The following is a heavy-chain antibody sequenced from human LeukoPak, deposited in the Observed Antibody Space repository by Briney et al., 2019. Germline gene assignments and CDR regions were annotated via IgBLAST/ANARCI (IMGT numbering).Heavy chain of an antibody. CDR3: ARGRDSSSPYYFDY. Sequence: SVKVSCKASGGTFSSYAISWVRQAPGQGLEWMGGIIPIFGTANYAQEFQGRVTITADESTSTAYMELSSLRSEDTAVYYCARGRDSSSPYYFDYWGQGTLVTVSS. D-gene: IGHD6-6*01. J-gene: IGHJ4*02. CDR2: IIPIFGTA. CDR1: GGTFSSYA. V-gene: IGHV1-69*13.